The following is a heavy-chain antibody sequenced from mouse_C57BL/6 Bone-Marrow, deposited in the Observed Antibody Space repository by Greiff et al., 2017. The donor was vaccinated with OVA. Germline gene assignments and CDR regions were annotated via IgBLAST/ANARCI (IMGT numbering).Heavy chain of an antibody. CDR2: INPSTGGT. J-gene: IGHJ2*01. V-gene: IGHV1-42*01. CDR1: GYSFTGYY. Sequence: VQLQQSVPELVKPGASVKISCKASGYSFTGYYMNWVKQSPEKSLEWIGEINPSTGGTTYNQKFKAKATLTVDKSSSTAYMQLKSLTSEDSAVYYCARGYGPHFDYWGQGTTLTVSS. CDR3: ARGYGPHFDY. D-gene: IGHD2-2*01.